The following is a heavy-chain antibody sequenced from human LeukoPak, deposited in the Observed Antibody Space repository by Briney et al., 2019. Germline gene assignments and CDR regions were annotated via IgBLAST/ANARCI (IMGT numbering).Heavy chain of an antibody. J-gene: IGHJ5*02. CDR2: IYPGDSDT. V-gene: IGHV5-51*01. D-gene: IGHD2-15*01. CDR1: GYSFTSYW. Sequence: ESLKISCKGSGYSFTSYWIGWVRQMPGRGLEWMGIIYPGDSDTRYSPSFQGQVTISADKSISTAYLQWSSLKASDTAMYYCARHFSGGKSFNWFDPWGQGTLVTVSS. CDR3: ARHFSGGKSFNWFDP.